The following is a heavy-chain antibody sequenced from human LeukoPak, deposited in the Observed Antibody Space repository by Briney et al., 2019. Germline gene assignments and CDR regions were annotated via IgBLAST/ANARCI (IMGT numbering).Heavy chain of an antibody. Sequence: SETLSLTCAVYGGSFSGYYWSWIRQPPGKGLEWFGEINHSGSTNYNPSLKSRVTISVDTSKNQFSLKLSSVTAADTAVYYCARIMGATGESDAFDIWGQGTMVTVSS. V-gene: IGHV4-34*01. D-gene: IGHD1-26*01. CDR1: GGSFSGYY. CDR3: ARIMGATGESDAFDI. J-gene: IGHJ3*02. CDR2: INHSGST.